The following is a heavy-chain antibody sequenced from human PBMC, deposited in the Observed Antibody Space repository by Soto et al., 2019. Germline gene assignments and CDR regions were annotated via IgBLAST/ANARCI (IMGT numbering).Heavy chain of an antibody. D-gene: IGHD3-22*01. Sequence: GSLRLSCAASGFTFSTYWMSWVRQAPRKGLEWVANIKEDGSEKYYVDSVEGRFTISRDNAKNSLYLQMTSLRAEDTALYYCARGWGYFDSSGFPYLYAMDVWGQGTTVTVSS. J-gene: IGHJ6*02. CDR1: GFTFSTYW. CDR3: ARGWGYFDSSGFPYLYAMDV. CDR2: IKEDGSEK. V-gene: IGHV3-7*01.